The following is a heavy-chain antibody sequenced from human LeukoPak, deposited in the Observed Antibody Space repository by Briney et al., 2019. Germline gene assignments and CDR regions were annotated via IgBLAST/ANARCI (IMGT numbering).Heavy chain of an antibody. CDR3: TSSYYDILTGYFNDY. Sequence: GGSLRLSCAASGFTFSNACMSWVRQAPGKGLEWVGRIKSKTDGGTTDYAAPVKGRFTISRDDSKNTLYLQMNSLKTEDTAVYYCTSSYYDILTGYFNDYWGQGTLVTVSS. CDR1: GFTFSNAC. CDR2: IKSKTDGGTT. V-gene: IGHV3-15*01. J-gene: IGHJ4*02. D-gene: IGHD3-9*01.